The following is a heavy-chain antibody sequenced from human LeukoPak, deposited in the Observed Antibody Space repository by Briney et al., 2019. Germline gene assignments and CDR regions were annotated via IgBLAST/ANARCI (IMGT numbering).Heavy chain of an antibody. CDR1: GGSISSYY. CDR2: IYTSGST. Sequence: SETLSLTCTVSGGSISSYYWSWLRQPAGKGLEWIGRIYTSGSTNYNPSLKSRVTMSVDTSKNQFSLKLSSVTAADTAVYYCARDRLDIVVVPAAIGSPSWYFDLWGRGTLVTVSS. J-gene: IGHJ2*01. V-gene: IGHV4-4*07. CDR3: ARDRLDIVVVPAAIGSPSWYFDL. D-gene: IGHD2-2*03.